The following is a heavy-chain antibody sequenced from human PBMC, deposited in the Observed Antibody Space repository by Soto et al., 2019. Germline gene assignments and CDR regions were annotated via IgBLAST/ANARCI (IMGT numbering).Heavy chain of an antibody. D-gene: IGHD3-22*01. CDR3: ARETYYYDSSGYGRAFDI. V-gene: IGHV4-30-2*01. Sequence: QLQLQESGSGLVKPSQTLSLTCAVSGGSISSGGYSWSWIRQPPGKGLEGMGYIYHSGSPYYNPALKSRVTISVDRSKNQFSLKLSSVTAADTAVYYCARETYYYDSSGYGRAFDIWGQGTMVTVSS. J-gene: IGHJ3*02. CDR2: IYHSGSP. CDR1: GGSISSGGYS.